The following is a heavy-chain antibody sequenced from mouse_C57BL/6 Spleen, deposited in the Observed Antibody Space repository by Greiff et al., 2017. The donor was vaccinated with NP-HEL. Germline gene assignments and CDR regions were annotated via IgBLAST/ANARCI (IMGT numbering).Heavy chain of an antibody. CDR2: IYPRSGNT. CDR3: ARFYGSSSWFAY. J-gene: IGHJ3*01. V-gene: IGHV1-81*01. CDR1: GYTFTSYG. D-gene: IGHD1-1*01. Sequence: VQLQQSGAELARPGASVKLSCKASGYTFTSYGISWVKQRTGQGLEWIGEIYPRSGNTYYNEKFKGKATLTADKSSSTAYMELRSLTSEDSAVYFCARFYGSSSWFAYWGQGTQVTVSA.